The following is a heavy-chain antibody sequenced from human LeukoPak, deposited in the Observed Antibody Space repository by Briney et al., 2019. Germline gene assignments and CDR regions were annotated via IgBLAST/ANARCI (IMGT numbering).Heavy chain of an antibody. D-gene: IGHD6-13*01. CDR3: ARTSAAGSSLSKTKAN. J-gene: IGHJ4*02. CDR2: ISWDGTIK. V-gene: IGHV3-30-3*01. Sequence: SGKSLRLSCAASGFTFRSYAIHWVRQAPGKGLEWVAFISWDGTIKYYADSVKGRFSISRDNSKNTLSLQMSSLRGEDTAVYYCARTSAAGSSLSKTKANWGQGTLVTVSS. CDR1: GFTFRSYA.